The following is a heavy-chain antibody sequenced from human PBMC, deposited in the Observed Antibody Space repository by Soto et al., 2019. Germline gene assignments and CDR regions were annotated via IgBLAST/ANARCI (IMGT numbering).Heavy chain of an antibody. CDR3: AKGAAAVTYYFFWIGYYNAAAYFDS. Sequence: PGGSLRLSCAASGFTFSSYAMRWVRQAPGKGLEWVSAISGNGGSTYYADSVKGRFTISRDNSKNTLYLQMNSLRAEDTAVYYCAKGAAAVTYYFFWIGYYNAAAYFDSWSLRALLTVAS. D-gene: IGHD3-3*01. J-gene: IGHJ4*02. CDR2: ISGNGGST. CDR1: GFTFSSYA. V-gene: IGHV3-23*01.